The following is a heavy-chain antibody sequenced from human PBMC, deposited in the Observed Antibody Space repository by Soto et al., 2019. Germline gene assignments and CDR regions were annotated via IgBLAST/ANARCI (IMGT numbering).Heavy chain of an antibody. CDR1: GGSISSSNW. Sequence: QVQLQESGPGLVKPSGTLSLTCDVSGGSISSSNWWTWVRQPPGKGLEWIGEIYHSGSTNFNPSLKSRVTISVEKSENQISLKLSSVTAADTAVDYCARDLDTSGWPDYWGQGILVTVSS. D-gene: IGHD6-19*01. J-gene: IGHJ4*02. CDR3: ARDLDTSGWPDY. CDR2: IYHSGST. V-gene: IGHV4-4*02.